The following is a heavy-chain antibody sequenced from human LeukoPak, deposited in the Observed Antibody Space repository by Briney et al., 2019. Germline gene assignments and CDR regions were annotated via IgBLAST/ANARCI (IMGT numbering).Heavy chain of an antibody. D-gene: IGHD2-8*01. CDR1: GFTFSRYE. Sequence: GGSLRLSCAVSGFTFSRYEMNWVRQAPGKGLEWVAYITTSGANEYYADSVKGRFTISRDNAKNSLYLQMNSLRAEDTAIYYCAREGVGHYYYYYYMDVWGKGTTVTISS. CDR2: ITTSGANE. J-gene: IGHJ6*03. V-gene: IGHV3-48*03. CDR3: AREGVGHYYYYYYMDV.